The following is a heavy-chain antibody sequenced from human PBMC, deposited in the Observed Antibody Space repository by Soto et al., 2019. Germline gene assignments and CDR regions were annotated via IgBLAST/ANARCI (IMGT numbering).Heavy chain of an antibody. D-gene: IGHD3-22*01. CDR3: AISSGYADWFDP. Sequence: QVQLQESGPGLVKPSQTLSLTCTVSGGSISSGGYYWSWIRQHPGKGLEWIGYIYYSGSTYYNPSRKSRVTISVDTSKNQFSLKLRSVTAAHTAVYYCAISSGYADWFDPWGQGTLVTVSS. J-gene: IGHJ5*02. CDR2: IYYSGST. V-gene: IGHV4-31*03. CDR1: GGSISSGGYY.